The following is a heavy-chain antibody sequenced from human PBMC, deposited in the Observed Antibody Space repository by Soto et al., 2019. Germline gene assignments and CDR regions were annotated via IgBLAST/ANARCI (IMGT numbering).Heavy chain of an antibody. D-gene: IGHD2-21*02. CDR2: IIPIFGTA. J-gene: IGHJ6*02. CDR1: GFTFSSYA. V-gene: IGHV1-69*01. CDR3: ARVSAAYCGGDCYSAYYYGMDV. Sequence: VQLLESGGGLVQPGGSLRLSCAASGFTFSSYAISWVRQAPGQGLEWMGGIIPIFGTANYAQKFQGRVTITADESTSTAYMELSSLRSEDTAVYYCARVSAAYCGGDCYSAYYYGMDVWGQGTTVTVSS.